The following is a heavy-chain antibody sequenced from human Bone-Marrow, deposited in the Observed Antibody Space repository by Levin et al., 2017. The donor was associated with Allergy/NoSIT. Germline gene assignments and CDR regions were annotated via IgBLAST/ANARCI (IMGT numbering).Heavy chain of an antibody. D-gene: IGHD2-21*01. J-gene: IGHJ4*02. Sequence: SQTLSLTCAVSGGSISSGGYSWSWIRQPPGKGLEWIGYIYHSGSTYYNPSLKSRVTISVDRSKNQFSLKLSSVTAADTAVYYCARGRGVSGGDIDYWGQGTLVTVSS. CDR2: IYHSGST. CDR1: GGSISSGGYS. V-gene: IGHV4-30-2*01. CDR3: ARGRGVSGGDIDY.